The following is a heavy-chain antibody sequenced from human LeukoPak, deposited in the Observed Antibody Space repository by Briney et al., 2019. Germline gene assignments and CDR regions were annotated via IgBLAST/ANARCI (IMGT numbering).Heavy chain of an antibody. CDR3: AKVQIGRSYGSPFDY. Sequence: GSLRLSCAASGFTFSSYAMSWVRQAPGKGLEWVSAISGSGGSTYYADSVKGRFTISRDNSKNTLYLQMNSLRAEDTAVYYCAKVQIGRSYGSPFDYWGQGTLVTVSS. CDR1: GFTFSSYA. J-gene: IGHJ4*02. V-gene: IGHV3-23*01. D-gene: IGHD5-18*01. CDR2: ISGSGGST.